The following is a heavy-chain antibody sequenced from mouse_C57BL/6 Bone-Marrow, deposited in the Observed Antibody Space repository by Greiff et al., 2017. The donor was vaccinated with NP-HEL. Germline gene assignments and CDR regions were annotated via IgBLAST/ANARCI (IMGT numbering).Heavy chain of an antibody. V-gene: IGHV1-80*01. CDR3: ARGAY. CDR1: GYEFSNYW. J-gene: IGHJ3*01. CDR2: IYPGDGDT. Sequence: LVESGAELVKPGASVKISCKASGYEFSNYWMNWVKQRPGKGLEWIGQIYPGDGDTNYNGKFKDKATLTADKSSSTAYKQLSRLTSEDSAVYFCARGAYWGQGTLVTVSA.